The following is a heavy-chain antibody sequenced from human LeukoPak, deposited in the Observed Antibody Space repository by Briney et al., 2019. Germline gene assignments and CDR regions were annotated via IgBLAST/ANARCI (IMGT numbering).Heavy chain of an antibody. Sequence: GGSLRLSCAASGFTFDDYAMHWVRHAPGKGLEWVSGISWNSGSIGYADPVKGRFTISRDNAKNSLYLQMNSLRAEDMALYYCAKGDSSSWYWYFDLWGRGTLVTVSS. CDR1: GFTFDDYA. CDR2: ISWNSGSI. CDR3: AKGDSSSWYWYFDL. V-gene: IGHV3-9*03. J-gene: IGHJ2*01. D-gene: IGHD6-13*01.